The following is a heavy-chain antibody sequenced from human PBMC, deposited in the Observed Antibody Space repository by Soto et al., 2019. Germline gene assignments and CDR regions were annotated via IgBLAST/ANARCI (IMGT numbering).Heavy chain of an antibody. D-gene: IGHD4-17*01. J-gene: IGHJ1*01. V-gene: IGHV3-23*01. CDR1: GFTFTSYG. CDR2: ISGSSDT. CDR3: ATYGGDSGGYEYFQR. Sequence: EVQLLESGGGLEPPGGSLRLSCVTSGFTFTSYGMSWVRQAPGKGLEWVSAISGSSDTYYPDSVKGRFTISRDNSRSTLNLQMNSLRAEDTAVYYCATYGGDSGGYEYFQRWGQGCLVTVSS.